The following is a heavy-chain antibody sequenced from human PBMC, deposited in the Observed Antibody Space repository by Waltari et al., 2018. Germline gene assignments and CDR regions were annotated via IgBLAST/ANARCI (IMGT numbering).Heavy chain of an antibody. CDR1: GFTLSTFG. CDR2: SNGNSDRK. Sequence: EVQLLESGGALVRPGGSLRLSCAASGFTLSTFGMSWVRQAPGKGLGWVANSNGNSDRKLYVDSVKGRFTIFRDNSINTLYLQMTSLRAEDTAVYYCTKDFSTSWNVEDWGQGTLVTVSS. J-gene: IGHJ4*02. D-gene: IGHD1-1*01. V-gene: IGHV3-23*01. CDR3: TKDFSTSWNVED.